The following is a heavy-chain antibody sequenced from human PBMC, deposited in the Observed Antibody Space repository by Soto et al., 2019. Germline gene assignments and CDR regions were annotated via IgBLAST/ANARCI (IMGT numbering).Heavy chain of an antibody. J-gene: IGHJ6*02. V-gene: IGHV3-23*01. CDR2: ISGSGGST. CDR3: ATAPYSSSWYYYGMDV. D-gene: IGHD6-13*01. CDR1: GFTFSSYA. Sequence: EVQLLESGGGLAQPGGSLRLSCAASGFTFSSYAMSWVRQAPGKGLEWVSAISGSGGSTYYADSVKGRFTISRDNSKNTLYLQMNSLRAEDTAVYYCATAPYSSSWYYYGMDVWGQGTTVTVSS.